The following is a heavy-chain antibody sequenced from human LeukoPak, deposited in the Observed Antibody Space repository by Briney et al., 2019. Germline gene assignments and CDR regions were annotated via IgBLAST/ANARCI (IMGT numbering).Heavy chain of an antibody. Sequence: SETLSLTCTVSGGSISSGSYYWSWIRQPAGKGLETIGRIYTSGSTNYNPSLKSRVTISVDTSKNQFSLKLSSVTAADTAVYYCARDPWGVVEMDVWGKGTTVTVSS. J-gene: IGHJ6*04. CDR3: ARDPWGVVEMDV. D-gene: IGHD2-2*01. CDR1: GGSISSGSYY. CDR2: IYTSGST. V-gene: IGHV4-61*02.